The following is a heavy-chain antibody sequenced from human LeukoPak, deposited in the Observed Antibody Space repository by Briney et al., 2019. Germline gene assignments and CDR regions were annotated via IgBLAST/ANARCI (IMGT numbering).Heavy chain of an antibody. V-gene: IGHV1-18*04. CDR1: GYTFTSYG. D-gene: IGHD3-10*01. J-gene: IGHJ5*02. CDR3: AREQGSGSYLNWFDP. Sequence: ASVKVSCKASGYTFTSYGISWVRQAPGQGLEWMGWISAYNGNTNYAQKLQSRVTMTTDTSTSTAYMELRSLRSDDTAVYYCAREQGSGSYLNWFDPWGQGTLVTVSS. CDR2: ISAYNGNT.